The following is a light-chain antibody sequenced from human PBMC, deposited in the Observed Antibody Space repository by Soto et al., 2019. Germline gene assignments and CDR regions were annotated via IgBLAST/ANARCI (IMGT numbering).Light chain of an antibody. CDR2: DAS. J-gene: IGKJ2*01. Sequence: DIQMTQSPSTLSASVGDRVTITCRASQSISDWLAWYQQKPGKAPKLLIYDASSLESGVPSRFSGSRSGTEFTLTISSLQPDEFASYYCQQYNSYSYTFGQGTKLEIK. CDR3: QQYNSYSYT. CDR1: QSISDW. V-gene: IGKV1-5*01.